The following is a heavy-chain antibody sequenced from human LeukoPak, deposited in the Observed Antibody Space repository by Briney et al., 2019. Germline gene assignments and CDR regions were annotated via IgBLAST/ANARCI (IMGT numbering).Heavy chain of an antibody. Sequence: HPGGSLRLSCAASGFTFSSYAMSWVRQAPGKGLEWVSAISGSGGSTYYADSVKGRFTISRDNSKNTLYLQMNSLRAEDTAVYYCAKPPSGYSGYDTRDYYFDYWGQGTLVTVSS. V-gene: IGHV3-23*01. D-gene: IGHD5-12*01. J-gene: IGHJ4*02. CDR3: AKPPSGYSGYDTRDYYFDY. CDR2: ISGSGGST. CDR1: GFTFSSYA.